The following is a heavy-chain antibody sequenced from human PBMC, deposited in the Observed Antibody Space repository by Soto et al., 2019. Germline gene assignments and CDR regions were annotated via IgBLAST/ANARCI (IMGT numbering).Heavy chain of an antibody. CDR2: IYSGGST. CDR1: GFTFSSYA. J-gene: IGHJ6*02. CDR3: ASRTGRYYYYGMDV. Sequence: EVQLLESGGGLVQPGGSLRLSCAASGFTFSSYAMSWVRQAPGKGLEWVSVIYSGGSTYYADSVKGRFTISRDNSKNTLYLQMNSLRAEDTAVYYCASRTGRYYYYGMDVWGQGTTVTVSS. V-gene: IGHV3-23*03. D-gene: IGHD7-27*01.